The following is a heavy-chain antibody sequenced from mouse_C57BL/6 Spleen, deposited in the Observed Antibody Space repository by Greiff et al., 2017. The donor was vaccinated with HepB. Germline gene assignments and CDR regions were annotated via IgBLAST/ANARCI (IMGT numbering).Heavy chain of an antibody. J-gene: IGHJ2*01. CDR1: GYSITSGYY. CDR3: ARGVTTVVFDY. CDR2: ISYDGSN. D-gene: IGHD1-1*01. V-gene: IGHV3-6*01. Sequence: EVQLQQSGPGLVKPSQSLSLTCSVTGYSITSGYYWNWIRQFPGNKLEWMGYISYDGSNNYNPSLKNRISITRDTSKNQFFRKLNSVTTEDTATYYWARGVTTVVFDYWGQGTTLTVSS.